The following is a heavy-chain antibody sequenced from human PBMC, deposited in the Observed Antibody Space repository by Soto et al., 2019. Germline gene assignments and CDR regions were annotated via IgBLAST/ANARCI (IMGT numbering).Heavy chain of an antibody. J-gene: IGHJ4*02. Sequence: QVQLVESGGGVVQPGRSLRLSCAASGFTFSSYGMHWVRQAPGKGLEWVAVISYDGSNKYYADSVKGRFTISRDNSKNTLYLQMNSLRAEDTAVYYCAKWERSRGEVDEPLDYWGQGTLVTVSS. V-gene: IGHV3-30*18. D-gene: IGHD1-1*01. CDR2: ISYDGSNK. CDR3: AKWERSRGEVDEPLDY. CDR1: GFTFSSYG.